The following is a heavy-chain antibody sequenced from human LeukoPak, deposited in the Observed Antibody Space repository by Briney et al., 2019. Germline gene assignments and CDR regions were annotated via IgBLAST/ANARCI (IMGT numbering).Heavy chain of an antibody. D-gene: IGHD6-13*01. CDR3: ARIAAAGTEKIDY. CDR1: GGSISSSSYY. J-gene: IGHJ4*02. CDR2: IYYSGST. Sequence: SETLSLTCTVSGGSISSSSYYWGWIRQPPGTGLEWIGSIYYSGSTYYNPSLKSRVTISVDTSKNQFSLKLSSVTAADTAVYYCARIAAAGTEKIDYWGQGTLVTVSS. V-gene: IGHV4-39*01.